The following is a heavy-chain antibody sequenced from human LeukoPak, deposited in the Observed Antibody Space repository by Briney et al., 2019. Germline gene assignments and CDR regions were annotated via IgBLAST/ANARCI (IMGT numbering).Heavy chain of an antibody. CDR3: AKDDSSGYYHDH. J-gene: IGHJ5*02. D-gene: IGHD3-22*01. CDR2: LSRSGSRT. Sequence: GGSLRLSCVGSGFMFSNYAMNWVRQAPGKGLQWVSALSRSGSRTFYADSVKGRFTISRDNSKNTLYLQMDSLRAEDTAIYYCAKDDSSGYYHDHWGQGTLVTVSS. CDR1: GFMFSNYA. V-gene: IGHV3-23*01.